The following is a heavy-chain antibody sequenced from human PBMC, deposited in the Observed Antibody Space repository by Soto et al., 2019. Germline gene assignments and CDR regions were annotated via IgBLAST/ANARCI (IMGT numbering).Heavy chain of an antibody. J-gene: IGHJ4*02. V-gene: IGHV3-21*01. D-gene: IGHD5-12*01. CDR2: ISSSSSYI. Sequence: GGSLRLSCAASGFTFSSYSMNWVRQAPGKGLEWVSSISSSSSYIYYADSVKGRFTISRDNAKNSLYLQMNSLRAEDTAVYYCARMRMATSRGYFDYWGQGTLVTVSS. CDR1: GFTFSSYS. CDR3: ARMRMATSRGYFDY.